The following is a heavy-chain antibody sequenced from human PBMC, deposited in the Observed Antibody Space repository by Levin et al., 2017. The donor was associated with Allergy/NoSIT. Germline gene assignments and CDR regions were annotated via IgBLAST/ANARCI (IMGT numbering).Heavy chain of an antibody. CDR3: TRSLLTGYYRNAFDI. J-gene: IGHJ3*02. CDR2: IRSKAYGGTT. Sequence: GGSLRLSCTASGFTFGDYAMSWFRQAPGKGLEWVGFIRSKAYGGTTEYAASVKGRFTISRDDSKSIAYLQMNSLKTADTAVYYCTRSLLTGYYRNAFDIWGQGTMVTVSS. V-gene: IGHV3-49*03. D-gene: IGHD3-9*01. CDR1: GFTFGDYA.